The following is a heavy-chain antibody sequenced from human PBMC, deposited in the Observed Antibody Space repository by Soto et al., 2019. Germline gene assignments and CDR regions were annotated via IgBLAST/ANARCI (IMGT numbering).Heavy chain of an antibody. D-gene: IGHD6-6*01. CDR2: ISGSGGST. V-gene: IGHV3-23*01. CDR3: AKDLAPRPLYYFDY. CDR1: GLTFSSYA. J-gene: IGHJ4*02. Sequence: LRLSCAASGLTFSSYAMSWVRQAPGKGLEWVSAISGSGGSTYYADSVKGRFTISRDNSKNTLYLQMNSLRAEATAVYYCAKDLAPRPLYYFDYWGQGTLVTVSS.